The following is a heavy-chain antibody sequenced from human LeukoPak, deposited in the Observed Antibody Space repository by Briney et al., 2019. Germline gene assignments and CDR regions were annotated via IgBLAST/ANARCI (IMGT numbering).Heavy chain of an antibody. CDR3: ARAPQWLGSYFDY. CDR1: GFTISSYS. D-gene: IGHD6-19*01. J-gene: IGHJ4*02. V-gene: IGHV3-21*01. Sequence: GGSLRLSCAASGFTISSYSMNWVRQAPGKGLEWVSSISSSSSYIYYADSVKGRFTISRDNSKNTLYLQMNSLRAEDTAVYYCARAPQWLGSYFDYWGQGTLVTVSS. CDR2: ISSSSSYI.